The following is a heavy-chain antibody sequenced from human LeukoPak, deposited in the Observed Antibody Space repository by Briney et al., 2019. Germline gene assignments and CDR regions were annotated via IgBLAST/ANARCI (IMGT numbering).Heavy chain of an antibody. Sequence: SVKVSCKASGYTFTSYDINWVRQATGQGLEWMGWMNPNSGNTGYAQKFQGRVTMTTNTSISTAYMEINRLRSEDPAVYYCARGLGSGYQGGNYWGQGTLVTVSS. CDR1: GYTFTSYD. CDR3: ARGLGSGYQGGNY. V-gene: IGHV1-8*01. CDR2: MNPNSGNT. D-gene: IGHD6-19*01. J-gene: IGHJ4*02.